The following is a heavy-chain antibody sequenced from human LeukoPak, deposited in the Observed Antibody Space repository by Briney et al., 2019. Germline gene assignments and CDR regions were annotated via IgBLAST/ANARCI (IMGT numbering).Heavy chain of an antibody. CDR1: GYTFTSYG. CDR2: ISAYNGNT. V-gene: IGHV1-18*01. Sequence: ASVKVSCKASGYTFTSYGISWVRQAPGQGLEWMGWISAYNGNTNYAQKLQGRVTMTTDTSTSTAYMELRSLRSGDTAVYYCASSSTLSSWFDPWGQGTLVTVSS. CDR3: ASSSTLSSWFDP. J-gene: IGHJ5*02. D-gene: IGHD2-2*01.